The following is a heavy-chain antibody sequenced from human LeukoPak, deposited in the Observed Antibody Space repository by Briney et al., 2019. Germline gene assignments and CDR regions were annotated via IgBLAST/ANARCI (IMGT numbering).Heavy chain of an antibody. V-gene: IGHV4-39*05. D-gene: IGHD1-26*01. CDR1: GGSISSSTDY. CDR2: IYYSGST. CDR3: ASHKGYHRGTF. J-gene: IGHJ4*02. Sequence: PETPSDSRTVSGGSISSSTDYWGWIRQPPGKGLEWIGSIYYSGSTYYNPSLKSRVTISVDTPNNQFSLKLSSVTAADTAVYYCASHKGYHRGTFGGQGTLVTVSS.